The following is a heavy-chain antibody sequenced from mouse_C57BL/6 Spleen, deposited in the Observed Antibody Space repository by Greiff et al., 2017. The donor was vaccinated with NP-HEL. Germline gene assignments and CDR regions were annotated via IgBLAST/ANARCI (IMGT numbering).Heavy chain of an antibody. J-gene: IGHJ3*01. CDR1: GYTFTSYW. CDR2: IDPSDSET. Sequence: VQLQQPGAELVRPGSSVKLSCKASGYTFTSYWMHWVKQRPIQGLEWIGNIDPSDSETHYNQKFKDKATLTVDKSSSTAYMQLSSLTSEDSAVYYCARGAGLQAWFAYWGQGTLVTVSA. D-gene: IGHD3-1*01. CDR3: ARGAGLQAWFAY. V-gene: IGHV1-52*01.